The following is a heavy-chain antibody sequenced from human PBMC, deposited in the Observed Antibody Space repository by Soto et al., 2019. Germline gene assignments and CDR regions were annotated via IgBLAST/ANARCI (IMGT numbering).Heavy chain of an antibody. D-gene: IGHD1-26*01. CDR3: AREGGKYYYYYYYMDV. CDR2: VNHSGST. J-gene: IGHJ6*03. V-gene: IGHV4-34*01. CDR1: GGSFSGYY. Sequence: SETLSLTCAVYGGSFSGYYWSWIRQPPGKGLEWIGEVNHSGSTNYNPSLKSRVTISVDTSKNQFSLKLSSVTAADTAVYYCAREGGKYYYYYYYMDVWGKGTTVTVSS.